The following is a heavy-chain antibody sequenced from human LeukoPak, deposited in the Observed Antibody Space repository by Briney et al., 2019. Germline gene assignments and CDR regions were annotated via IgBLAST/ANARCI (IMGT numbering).Heavy chain of an antibody. D-gene: IGHD5-18*01. CDR3: GRGYSNGPAIDS. CDR2: ISSSGNTI. J-gene: IGHJ4*02. CDR1: GFTFSDYY. Sequence: PGGSLRLSCAASGFTFSDYYMTWIRRAPGNGLEWVSYISSSGNTINYTDSVRGRFTISRDNADNSLYLQMNSLRADDTAVYYCGRGYSNGPAIDSWGQGTLVTVSS. V-gene: IGHV3-11*04.